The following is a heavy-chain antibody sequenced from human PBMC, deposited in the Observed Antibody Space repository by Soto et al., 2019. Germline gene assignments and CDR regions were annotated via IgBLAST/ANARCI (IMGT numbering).Heavy chain of an antibody. CDR3: APAKWGAAAGYFDP. D-gene: IGHD6-13*01. CDR2: IYWDDDK. J-gene: IGHJ5*02. CDR1: GFSLSTSGVG. Sequence: QITLKESGPTLVKPTQTLTLTCTFSGFSLSTSGVGVGWIRQPPGKALEWLALIYWDDDKRYSPSLKSRLTITKDTSKNQVVLTMTNMDPVDTATYYCAPAKWGAAAGYFDPWGQGTLVTVSS. V-gene: IGHV2-5*02.